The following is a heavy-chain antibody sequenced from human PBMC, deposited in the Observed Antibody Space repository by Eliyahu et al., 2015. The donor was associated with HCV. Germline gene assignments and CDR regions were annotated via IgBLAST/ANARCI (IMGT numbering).Heavy chain of an antibody. CDR3: AACITGTNDAFDI. Sequence: QVQLVESGGGVVQPGRSLRLSCAASGFTFSSYGMHWVRQAPGKGLEWVAVIWYDGSNKYYADSVKGRFTISRDNSKNTLYLQMNSLRAEDTAVYYCAACITGTNDAFDIWGQGTMVTVSS. CDR2: IWYDGSNK. D-gene: IGHD1-7*01. V-gene: IGHV3-33*01. J-gene: IGHJ3*02. CDR1: GFTFSSYG.